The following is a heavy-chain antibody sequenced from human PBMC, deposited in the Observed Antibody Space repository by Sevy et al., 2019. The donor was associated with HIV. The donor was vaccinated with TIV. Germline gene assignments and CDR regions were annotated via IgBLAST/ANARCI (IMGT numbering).Heavy chain of an antibody. CDR1: GFTFSSYA. D-gene: IGHD2-2*01. J-gene: IGHJ6*02. CDR3: AKDLIPGHCSSTSCHYISRSPEVRVQGVIIKYYYYGMDV. CDR2: ISGSGGST. V-gene: IGHV3-23*01. Sequence: GGSLRLSCAASGFTFSSYAMSWVRQAPGKGLEWVSAISGSGGSTYYADSVKGRFTISRDNSKNTLYLQMNSLRAEDTAVNSCAKDLIPGHCSSTSCHYISRSPEVRVQGVIIKYYYYGMDVWGQGTTVTVSS.